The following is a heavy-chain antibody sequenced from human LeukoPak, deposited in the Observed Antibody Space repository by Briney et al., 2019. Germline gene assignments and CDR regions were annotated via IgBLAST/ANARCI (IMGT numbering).Heavy chain of an antibody. V-gene: IGHV1-18*01. CDR1: GYNFNNYG. D-gene: IGHD5-18*01. CDR2: ISANKGNT. J-gene: IGHJ6*02. Sequence: ASMKVSCKASGYNFNNYGFSWVRQAPGQGLEWMGWISANKGNTNSAQKSQGRVTMTTDTLTRTAYMEMRGLRSDDTAVYYCARDPGRYTYGNYHYFGMDVWGQGTTVTVSS. CDR3: ARDPGRYTYGNYHYFGMDV.